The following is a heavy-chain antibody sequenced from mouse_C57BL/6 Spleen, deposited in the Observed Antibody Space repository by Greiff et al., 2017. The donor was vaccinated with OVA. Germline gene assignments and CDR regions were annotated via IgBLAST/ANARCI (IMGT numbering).Heavy chain of an antibody. J-gene: IGHJ4*01. CDR1: GYTFTSYW. D-gene: IGHD1-1*01. V-gene: IGHV1-72*01. CDR3: ARSRDYYYGSREAMDY. Sequence: QVQLKQSGAELVKPGASVKLSCKASGYTFTSYWMHWVKQRPGRGLEWIGRIDPNSGGTTYNEKFKSKATLTVDKPSSTAYMQLSSLTSEDSAVYYCARSRDYYYGSREAMDYWGQGTSVTVSS. CDR2: IDPNSGGT.